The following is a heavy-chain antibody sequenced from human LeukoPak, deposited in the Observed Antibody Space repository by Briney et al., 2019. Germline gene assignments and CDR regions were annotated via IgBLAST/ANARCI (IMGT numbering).Heavy chain of an antibody. CDR2: IYYSGST. Sequence: SETLSLTCTVSGGSISSGGYYWSWIRQHPGKGLEWIGYIYYSGSTYYNPSLKSRVTISVDTSKNQFSLKLSSVTAADTAVYYCAGAFGRFDSSGYYYYYYGMDVWGQGTTVTVSS. CDR3: AGAFGRFDSSGYYYYYYGMDV. V-gene: IGHV4-31*03. CDR1: GGSISSGGYY. D-gene: IGHD3-22*01. J-gene: IGHJ6*02.